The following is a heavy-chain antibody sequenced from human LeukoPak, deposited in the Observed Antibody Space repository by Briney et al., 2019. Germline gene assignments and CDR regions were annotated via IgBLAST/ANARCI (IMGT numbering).Heavy chain of an antibody. V-gene: IGHV4-30-2*01. CDR2: IYHSGST. CDR1: GGSVSSGGYS. J-gene: IGHJ4*02. Sequence: PSQTLSLTCAVSGGSVSSGGYSWSWIRQPPGKGLEWIGYIYHSGSTYYNPSLKSRVTISVDRSKNQFSLKLSSVTAADTAVYYCARDELGTFDYWGQGTLVTVSS. CDR3: ARDELGTFDY. D-gene: IGHD7-27*01.